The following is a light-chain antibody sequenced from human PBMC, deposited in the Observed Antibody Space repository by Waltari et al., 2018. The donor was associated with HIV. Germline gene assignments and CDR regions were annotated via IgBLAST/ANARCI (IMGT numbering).Light chain of an antibody. J-gene: IGLJ3*02. CDR1: SNNVGFQG. CDR3: SAWDSSLNAWV. V-gene: IGLV10-54*01. Sequence: QAGLTQPPSVSKGLRQTATLTCSGNSNNVGFQGASWLQQHQGHPPKLLSYRNTNRPSGISARFSAARSVNTASLTITGLQPEDEADYYCSAWDSSLNAWVFGGGTKLTVL. CDR2: RNT.